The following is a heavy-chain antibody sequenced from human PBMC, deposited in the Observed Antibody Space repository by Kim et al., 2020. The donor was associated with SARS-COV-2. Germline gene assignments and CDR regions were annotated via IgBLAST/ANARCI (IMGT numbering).Heavy chain of an antibody. CDR3: ARDVARTHYYYYYYGMDV. CDR2: INPNSGGT. V-gene: IGHV1-2*04. CDR1: GYTFTGYY. J-gene: IGHJ6*02. Sequence: ASVKVSCKASGYTFTGYYMHWVRQAPGQGLEWMGWINPNSGGTNYAQKFQGWVTMTRDTSISTAYMELSRLRSDDTAVYYCARDVARTHYYYYYYGMDVWGQGTTVTVSS.